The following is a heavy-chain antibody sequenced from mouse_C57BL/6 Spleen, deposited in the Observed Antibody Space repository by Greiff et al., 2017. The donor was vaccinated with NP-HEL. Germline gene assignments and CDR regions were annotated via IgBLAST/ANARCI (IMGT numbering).Heavy chain of an antibody. CDR1: GYSFTSYY. Sequence: LVESGPELVKPGASVKISCKASGYSFTSYYIHWVKQRPGQGLEWIGWIYPGSGNTKYNEKFKGKATLTADTSSSTAYMQLSSLTSEDSAVYYCARGVTHYFDYWGQGTTLTVSS. V-gene: IGHV1-66*01. CDR3: ARGVTHYFDY. J-gene: IGHJ2*01. D-gene: IGHD2-2*01. CDR2: IYPGSGNT.